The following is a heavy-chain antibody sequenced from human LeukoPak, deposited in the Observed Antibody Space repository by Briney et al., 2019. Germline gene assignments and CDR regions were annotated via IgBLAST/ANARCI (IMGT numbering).Heavy chain of an antibody. V-gene: IGHV4-39*01. J-gene: IGHJ4*02. D-gene: IGHD1-26*01. CDR2: ISYSENT. CDR3: ARRSGKYSQKVIDY. CDR1: GDSISTSTYY. Sequence: SETLSLTCTVSGDSISTSTYYWGWIRQPPGEGLEWIASISYSENTYYNPSLKSRVTISVDTSKNQFSLKLTSVTAADTAVYYCARRSGKYSQKVIDYWGQGTLVTVSS.